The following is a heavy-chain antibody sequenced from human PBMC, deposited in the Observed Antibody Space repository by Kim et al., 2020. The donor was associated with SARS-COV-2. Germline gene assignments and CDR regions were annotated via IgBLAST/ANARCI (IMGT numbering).Heavy chain of an antibody. J-gene: IGHJ5*02. Sequence: LQSRVTISVDTSKNQFSLKLSSVTAADTAVYYCARVQDYDILTRGNWFDPWGQGTLVTVSS. V-gene: IGHV4-39*07. CDR3: ARVQDYDILTRGNWFDP. D-gene: IGHD3-9*01.